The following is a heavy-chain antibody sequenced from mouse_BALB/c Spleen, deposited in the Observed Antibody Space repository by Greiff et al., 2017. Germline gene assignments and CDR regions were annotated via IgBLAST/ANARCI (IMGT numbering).Heavy chain of an antibody. Sequence: QVQLKESGPGLVAPSQSLSITCTVSGFSLTSYGVHWVRQPPGKGLEWLGVIWAGGSTNYNSALMSRLSISKDNSKSQVFLKMNSLQTDDTAMYYCARDRYGNYVAMDYWGQGTSVTVSS. J-gene: IGHJ4*01. CDR2: IWAGGST. CDR3: ARDRYGNYVAMDY. D-gene: IGHD2-10*02. V-gene: IGHV2-9*02. CDR1: GFSLTSYG.